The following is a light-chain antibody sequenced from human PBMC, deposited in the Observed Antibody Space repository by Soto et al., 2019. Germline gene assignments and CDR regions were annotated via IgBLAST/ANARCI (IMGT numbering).Light chain of an antibody. V-gene: IGKV3-20*01. CDR3: QQYGSSPLT. CDR2: GAS. J-gene: IGKJ4*01. Sequence: EIVFTQSPGTLSLSPGERATLSCRASQSVSSSYLAWYQQKPGQAPRLLIYGASSGATGIPDRFSGSGSGTDFTLTISRLEPEDFAVYYCQQYGSSPLTFGGGTKVDIK. CDR1: QSVSSSY.